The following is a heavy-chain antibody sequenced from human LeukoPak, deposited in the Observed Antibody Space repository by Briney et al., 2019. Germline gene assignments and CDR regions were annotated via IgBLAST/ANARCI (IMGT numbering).Heavy chain of an antibody. CDR3: ARDLVRVATILVLPLNWFDP. V-gene: IGHV4-4*07. D-gene: IGHD5-12*01. Sequence: PSETLSLTCTVSGGSISSYYWSWIRQPAGKGLEWIGRIYTSGSTNYNPSLRSRVTMSVDTSKNQFSLKLSSVTAADTAVYYCARDLVRVATILVLPLNWFDPWGQGTLVTVSS. J-gene: IGHJ5*02. CDR1: GGSISSYY. CDR2: IYTSGST.